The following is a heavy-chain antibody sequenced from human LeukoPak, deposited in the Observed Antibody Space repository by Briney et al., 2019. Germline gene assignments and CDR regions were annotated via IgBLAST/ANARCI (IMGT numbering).Heavy chain of an antibody. CDR1: GGSISSYS. J-gene: IGHJ4*02. CDR2: IYSSGDT. CDR3: ARGPLDNSGWYHQDY. V-gene: IGHV4-4*07. D-gene: IGHD6-19*01. Sequence: SETLSLTCTVSGGSISSYSWTWIRQPAGNGLEWIGRIYSSGDTNYNPSLNSRVSMSVDTSKNQFSLKLNSVTAADTAVYYCARGPLDNSGWYHQDYWGQGTLVTVS.